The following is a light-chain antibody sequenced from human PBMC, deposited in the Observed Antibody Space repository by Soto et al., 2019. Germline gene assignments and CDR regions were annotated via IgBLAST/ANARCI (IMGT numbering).Light chain of an antibody. CDR1: SSNIGRNY. V-gene: IGLV1-47*01. CDR2: SNN. Sequence: QSVLTQPPSASGTPGQRVTIACSGSSSNIGRNYVCWYHQLPGAAPRLLMYSNNQRPSGVPDRFSGSKSGTSASLSISGLRSEDEADYYGAAWDDSLLSVVFGGGTKVTVL. J-gene: IGLJ2*01. CDR3: AAWDDSLLSVV.